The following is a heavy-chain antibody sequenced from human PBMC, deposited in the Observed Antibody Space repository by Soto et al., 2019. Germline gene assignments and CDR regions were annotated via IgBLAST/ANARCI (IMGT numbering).Heavy chain of an antibody. V-gene: IGHV3-21*01. CDR2: ISSSSSYI. CDR3: ASGPRGELRSYYGMDV. CDR1: GFTFSSYS. J-gene: IGHJ6*02. D-gene: IGHD1-26*01. Sequence: PGGSLRLSCAASGFTFSSYSMNWVRQAPGKGLEWVSSISSSSSYIYYADSVKGRFTISRDNAKNSLYLQMNSLRAEDTPVYYCASGPRGELRSYYGMDVWGQGTTVTVSS.